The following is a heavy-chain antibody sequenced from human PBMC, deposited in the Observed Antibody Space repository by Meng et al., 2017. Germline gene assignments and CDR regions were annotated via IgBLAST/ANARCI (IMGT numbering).Heavy chain of an antibody. V-gene: IGHV1-8*01. Sequence: VLYGPGGNKPGAPLKVSSMCSGYTFTNYDTNWLRQPTGQGVEWMGWMNPNSGNTGYAQKFQGRVTMTGDTSISTAYMELSGLRSDDTAMYYCARDEDISAAGKLFGDYWGQGTLVTVSS. D-gene: IGHD6-25*01. CDR3: ARDEDISAAGKLFGDY. CDR1: GYTFTNYD. J-gene: IGHJ4*02. CDR2: MNPNSGNT.